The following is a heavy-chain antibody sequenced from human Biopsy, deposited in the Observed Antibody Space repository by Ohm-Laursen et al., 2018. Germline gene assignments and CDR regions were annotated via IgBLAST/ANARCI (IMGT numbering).Heavy chain of an antibody. CDR1: GDSISSNY. Sequence: SDTLSLTCTVSGDSISSNYWSWIRQPPGQGLEWIGYGFDTGSTDYNPSLQSRVTISVDTSKNHFSLRLRSVTSADTAIYYCARDRGYYSDRTVPGYFDLWGRGTLVTVSS. J-gene: IGHJ2*01. V-gene: IGHV4-59*01. CDR3: ARDRGYYSDRTVPGYFDL. D-gene: IGHD3-22*01. CDR2: GFDTGST.